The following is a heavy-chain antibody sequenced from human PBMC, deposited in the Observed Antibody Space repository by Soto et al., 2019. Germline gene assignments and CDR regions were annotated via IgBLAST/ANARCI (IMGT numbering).Heavy chain of an antibody. Sequence: GASVKVSCKACGCTFSSYTISWVRQAPGQGLEWMGRIIPILGIANYAQKFQGRVTITADKSTSTAYMELRAVTAADTAVYYCATLPPRIVVVKTEIPTWGQGTLVTVSS. CDR1: GCTFSSYT. CDR2: IIPILGIA. CDR3: ATLPPRIVVVKTEIPT. J-gene: IGHJ5*02. D-gene: IGHD2-15*01. V-gene: IGHV1-69*02.